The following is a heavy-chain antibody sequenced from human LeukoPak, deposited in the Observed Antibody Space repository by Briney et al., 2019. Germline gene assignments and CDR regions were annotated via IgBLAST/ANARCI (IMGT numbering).Heavy chain of an antibody. CDR2: INMDGRSA. D-gene: IGHD1-14*01. Sequence: GGSLRLSCAASGFTFSGYWMHWVRQPPGKGLVWVSRINMDGRSADYADSVKGRFIISRDNARNTVYLQMNSLRAEDTAVYYCAVSPDNWFDPWGQGTLVTVSS. V-gene: IGHV3-74*01. CDR3: AVSPDNWFDP. CDR1: GFTFSGYW. J-gene: IGHJ5*02.